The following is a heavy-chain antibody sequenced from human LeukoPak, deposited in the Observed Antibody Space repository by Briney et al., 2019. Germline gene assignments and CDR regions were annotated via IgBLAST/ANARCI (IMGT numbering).Heavy chain of an antibody. J-gene: IGHJ4*02. Sequence: GGSLRLSCAASGFTFSSYWMSWVRQAPGKGLEWVANIKQDGSEKDYVDSVKGRFTISRDNARKLLFLQMNSLRAEDTALYYCARDGYGLGIYYDRFDSWGQGTQVTVFS. CDR2: IKQDGSEK. V-gene: IGHV3-7*01. CDR3: ARDGYGLGIYYDRFDS. CDR1: GFTFSSYW. D-gene: IGHD3-16*01.